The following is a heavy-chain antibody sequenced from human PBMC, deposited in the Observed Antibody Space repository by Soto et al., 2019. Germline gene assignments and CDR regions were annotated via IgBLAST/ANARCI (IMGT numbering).Heavy chain of an antibody. J-gene: IGHJ6*03. Sequence: QVQLQQWGAGLLKPSETLSLTCAVYGGSFSGYYWSWIRQPPGKGLEWIGEINHSGSTNYNPSLKSRPTIVEVTSKNPLSRKLSSATAADTAAYYCARGLLPWYGELSRRGDHYYYMDVWGKGTTVNVSS. CDR1: GGSFSGYY. V-gene: IGHV4-34*01. CDR2: INHSGST. D-gene: IGHD3-10*01. CDR3: ARGLLPWYGELSRRGDHYYYMDV.